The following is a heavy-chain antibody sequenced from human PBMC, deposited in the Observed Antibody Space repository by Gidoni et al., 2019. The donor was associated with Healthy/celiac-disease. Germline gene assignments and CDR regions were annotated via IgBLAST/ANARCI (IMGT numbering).Heavy chain of an antibody. D-gene: IGHD5-12*01. Sequence: QVQLVQSGAEVKKPGSSVKVSCKASGGTFSSYAISWVPQAPGQGLELMGGIIPIFGLANYAQKFQGRVTITADKSPSTAYMELSSLRSEDTAVYYCARGRRDGYADPFPLNSDGGGDDAFDIWGQGTMVTVSS. V-gene: IGHV1-69*17. CDR1: GGTFSSYA. CDR2: IIPIFGLA. CDR3: ARGRRDGYADPFPLNSDGGGDDAFDI. J-gene: IGHJ3*02.